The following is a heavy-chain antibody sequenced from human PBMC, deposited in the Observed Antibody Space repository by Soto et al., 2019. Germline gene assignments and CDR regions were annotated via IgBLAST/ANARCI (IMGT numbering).Heavy chain of an antibody. CDR3: ARKELERPSVWFDP. J-gene: IGHJ5*02. CDR1: GYTFTSYA. Sequence: GASVKVSCKASGYTFTSYAMHWVRQAPGQGLEWMGWINAYNGNTKYAQKFQGRVTMTRDTSTSTAYMELRSLRSDDTAVYYCARKELERPSVWFDPWGQGTLVTVSS. D-gene: IGHD1-1*01. V-gene: IGHV1-3*01. CDR2: INAYNGNT.